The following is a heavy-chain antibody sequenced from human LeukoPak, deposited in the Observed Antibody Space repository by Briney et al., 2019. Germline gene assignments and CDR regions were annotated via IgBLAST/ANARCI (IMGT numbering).Heavy chain of an antibody. J-gene: IGHJ5*02. CDR2: IKSDGSWT. CDR3: ARGLLKVGTSGDSWFGP. V-gene: IGHV3-74*01. D-gene: IGHD1-1*01. CDR1: GFTFSSYW. Sequence: QPGGSLRLPCATSGFTFSSYWMHWVRQAPGTGLVWVSSIKSDGSWTTYAGSVKGRFTISRGNAKNTLYLQMSSLRAEDTAVYYCARGLLKVGTSGDSWFGPWGQGTLVTVSS.